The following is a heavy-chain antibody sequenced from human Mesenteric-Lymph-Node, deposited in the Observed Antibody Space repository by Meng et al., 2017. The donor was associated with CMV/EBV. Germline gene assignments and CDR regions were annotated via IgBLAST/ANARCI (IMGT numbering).Heavy chain of an antibody. CDR2: ISSSGSTI. CDR3: AKDMFSNFAFIDY. D-gene: IGHD4-11*01. CDR1: GFTFSDYY. Sequence: GESLKISCAASGFTFSDYYMSWIRQAPGKGLEWVSYISSSGSTIYYADSVKGRFTMSRDNSMNIVYLQMNNLRSDDTALYYCAKDMFSNFAFIDYWGQGSLVTVSS. V-gene: IGHV3-11*04. J-gene: IGHJ4*02.